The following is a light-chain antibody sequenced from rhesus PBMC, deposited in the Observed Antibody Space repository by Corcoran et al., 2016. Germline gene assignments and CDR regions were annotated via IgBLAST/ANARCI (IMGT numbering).Light chain of an antibody. J-gene: IGKJ1*01. Sequence: DIQMTQSPSSLSASVGDRVTITCRTSANVNNYLNWYQQTPGKAPKLLIYKASTLTSGVPSRFSGSGSGTDYTFTISSLQSEDDATYYCQHNYGTPRTFGQGTKVEIK. V-gene: IGKV1-74*01. CDR3: QHNYGTPRT. CDR1: ANVNNY. CDR2: KAS.